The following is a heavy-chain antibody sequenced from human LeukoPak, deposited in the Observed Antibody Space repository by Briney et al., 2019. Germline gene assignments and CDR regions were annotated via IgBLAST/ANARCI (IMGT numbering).Heavy chain of an antibody. Sequence: SETLSLTCTVSDYSLSSDYRWGWIRQSPGKGVEGIGSIYDSGTTYYNPSLKRRVTISVDTSKNQFSLKLSSVTAADTAVYYCARGALLWFGEIYYFDYWGQGTLVTVSS. CDR1: DYSLSSDYR. CDR3: ARGALLWFGEIYYFDY. V-gene: IGHV4-38-2*02. D-gene: IGHD3-10*01. CDR2: IYDSGTT. J-gene: IGHJ4*02.